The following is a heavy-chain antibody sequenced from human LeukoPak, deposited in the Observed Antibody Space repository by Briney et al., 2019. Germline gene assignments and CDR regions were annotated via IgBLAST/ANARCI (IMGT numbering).Heavy chain of an antibody. V-gene: IGHV4-39*01. Sequence: KSSETLSLTCTVSGGSISSSSYYWGWIRQPPGKGLEWIGSIYYSGSTYYNPSLKSRVTISVDTSKNQFSLKLSSVTAADTAVYYCARHNIAAAGTEGEVAYRGQGTLVTVSS. CDR3: ARHNIAAAGTEGEVAY. CDR1: GGSISSSSYY. CDR2: IYYSGST. D-gene: IGHD6-13*01. J-gene: IGHJ4*02.